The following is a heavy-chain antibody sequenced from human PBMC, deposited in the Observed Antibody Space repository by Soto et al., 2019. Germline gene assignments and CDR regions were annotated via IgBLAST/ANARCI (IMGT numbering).Heavy chain of an antibody. V-gene: IGHV3-21*01. CDR3: AREYTAWPLAYGLDV. CDR2: ISSRSDI. J-gene: IGHJ6*02. D-gene: IGHD2-2*02. Sequence: GGSLRLSCVGSGFTFSTYSINWVRQAPGKGLEWVSSISSRSDIYYADSVKGRFTISRDNAKNSVSLQMNSLRAEDTAVYYCAREYTAWPLAYGLDVWGQGTTVTVS. CDR1: GFTFSTYS.